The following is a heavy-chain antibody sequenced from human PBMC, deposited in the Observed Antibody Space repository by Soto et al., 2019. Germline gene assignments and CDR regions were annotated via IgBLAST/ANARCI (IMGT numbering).Heavy chain of an antibody. Sequence: GGSLRLSCAASGFTFSSYAMSWVRQAPGKGLEWVSSITGSGGNTYYADSVKGRFTISRDNSKNTLYLQMNSLRAEDTALYYCAKDLKYNFDTSGYYDHWGQGTLVTVAS. D-gene: IGHD3-22*01. CDR2: ITGSGGNT. V-gene: IGHV3-23*01. J-gene: IGHJ4*02. CDR3: AKDLKYNFDTSGYYDH. CDR1: GFTFSSYA.